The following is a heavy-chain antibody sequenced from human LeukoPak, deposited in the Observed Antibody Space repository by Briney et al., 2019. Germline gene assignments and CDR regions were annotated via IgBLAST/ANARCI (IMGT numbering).Heavy chain of an antibody. V-gene: IGHV3-30*18. Sequence: PGRSLRLSCAASGFTFSSYGVHWVRQAPGKGLEWVAVISYDGSNKYYAESVKGRSTISRDNSKNTLYLQMNSLRPEDTAVYYCAKGLLSNSQRGYFDSWGQGTLVTVSS. D-gene: IGHD4-11*01. CDR2: ISYDGSNK. CDR3: AKGLLSNSQRGYFDS. J-gene: IGHJ4*02. CDR1: GFTFSSYG.